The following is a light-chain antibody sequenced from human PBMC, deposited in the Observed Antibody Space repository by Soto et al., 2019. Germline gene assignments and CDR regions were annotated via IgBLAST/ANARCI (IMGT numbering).Light chain of an antibody. CDR3: QQSYSTPYT. CDR2: AAS. CDR1: QSISSY. J-gene: IGKJ2*01. V-gene: IGKV1-39*01. Sequence: DIQMTQSPSSLSASVGDRVTITCRASQSISSYLNWYQQKPGKAPKLLIYAASSLQSGVPSRFSDSGSGTDFTLTISSLQPEDFATYYSQQSYSTPYTFGQGTKLEIK.